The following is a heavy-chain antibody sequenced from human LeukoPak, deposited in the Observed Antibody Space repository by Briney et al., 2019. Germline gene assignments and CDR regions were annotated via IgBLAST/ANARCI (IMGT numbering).Heavy chain of an antibody. CDR3: ARAPTSFLWFGELFHYYYYYMDV. V-gene: IGHV1-8*03. CDR1: GYTFTSYG. Sequence: GASVKVSCKASGYTFTSYGINWVRQATGQGLEWMGWMNPNSGNTGYAQKFQGRVTITRNTSISTAYMELSSLRSEDTAVYYCARAPTSFLWFGELFHYYYYYMDVWGKGTTVTVSS. D-gene: IGHD3-10*01. J-gene: IGHJ6*03. CDR2: MNPNSGNT.